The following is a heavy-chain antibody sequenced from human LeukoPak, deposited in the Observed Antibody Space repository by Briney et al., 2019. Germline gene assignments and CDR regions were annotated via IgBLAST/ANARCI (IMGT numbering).Heavy chain of an antibody. Sequence: GGSLRLSCAASGFTFSSYAMSWVRQAPGKGLEWVSAISGSGGSTYYAAPVKGRFTISRDDSKNTLYLQMNSLKTEDTAVYYCTTEIAAAGSYYFDYWGQGTLVTVSS. J-gene: IGHJ4*02. CDR1: GFTFSSYA. CDR2: ISGSGGST. V-gene: IGHV3-23*01. D-gene: IGHD6-13*01. CDR3: TTEIAAAGSYYFDY.